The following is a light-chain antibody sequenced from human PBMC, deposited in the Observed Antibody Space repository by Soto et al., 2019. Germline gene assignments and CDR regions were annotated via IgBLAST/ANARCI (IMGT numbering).Light chain of an antibody. CDR3: QQYGTSRA. J-gene: IGKJ1*01. Sequence: EIVLTQSPGTLSLSPGERATLSCRASQSVTSGYLAWYQQKPGQGPRLLIYGTSSRATGIPDRFSGSGSGTDFTLTISRLEPEDFAVYYCQQYGTSRAFGQGTKVEIK. V-gene: IGKV3-20*01. CDR1: QSVTSGY. CDR2: GTS.